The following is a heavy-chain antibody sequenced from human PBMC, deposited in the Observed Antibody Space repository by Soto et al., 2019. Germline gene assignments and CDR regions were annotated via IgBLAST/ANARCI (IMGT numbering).Heavy chain of an antibody. D-gene: IGHD6-13*01. Sequence: SETLSLTCTVSVDAITTYYWSWIRQPAGKGLEWIGRIDASGNTNYNPSLNSRVTMSIDTSKKQFSLKLTSVTAADTAIYYCARYSNNWFQTEGMDVWGQGTTVTVSS. V-gene: IGHV4-4*07. CDR3: ARYSNNWFQTEGMDV. CDR1: VDAITTYY. J-gene: IGHJ6*02. CDR2: IDASGNT.